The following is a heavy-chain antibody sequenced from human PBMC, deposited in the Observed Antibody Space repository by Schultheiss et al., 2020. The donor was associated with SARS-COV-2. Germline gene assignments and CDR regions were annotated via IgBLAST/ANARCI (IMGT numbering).Heavy chain of an antibody. V-gene: IGHV3-48*03. Sequence: GGSLRLSCATSGFTFSSYEMNWVRQAQGKGLEWVSYISSSGSTIYYADSVKGRFTISRDNAKNSLYLQMNILRAEDTAVYYCARDATGYYGSGSYGSSGMDVWGQGTTVTVSS. D-gene: IGHD3-10*01. CDR1: GFTFSSYE. CDR2: ISSSGSTI. J-gene: IGHJ6*02. CDR3: ARDATGYYGSGSYGSSGMDV.